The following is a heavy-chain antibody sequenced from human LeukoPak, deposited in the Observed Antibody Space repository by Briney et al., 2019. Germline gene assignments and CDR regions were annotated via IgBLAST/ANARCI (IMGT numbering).Heavy chain of an antibody. Sequence: GGSLRLSCAASRFTFSNYWMHWVRQAPGKGLEWVSVVHSIGTTSYADSVKGRFTISRDNSKNTLYLQMNSLRAEDTAVYYCARAVYSGSYHVGESDYWGQGTLVTVSS. CDR3: ARAVYSGSYHVGESDY. J-gene: IGHJ4*02. CDR2: VHSIGTT. V-gene: IGHV3-53*01. CDR1: RFTFSNYW. D-gene: IGHD1-26*01.